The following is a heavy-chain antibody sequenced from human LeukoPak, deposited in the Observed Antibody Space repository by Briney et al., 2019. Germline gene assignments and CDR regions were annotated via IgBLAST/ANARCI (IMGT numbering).Heavy chain of an antibody. CDR1: GGTFSSYA. V-gene: IGHV1-69*13. CDR2: IIPIFGTA. CDR3: ARGSGYYPQYYYGMDV. Sequence: SVKVSCKASGGTFSSYAISWVRQAPGQGLEWMGGIIPIFGTANYAQKFRGRVTITADESTSTAYMELSSLRSEDTAVYYCARGSGYYPQYYYGMDVWGQGTTVTVSS. J-gene: IGHJ6*02. D-gene: IGHD3-9*01.